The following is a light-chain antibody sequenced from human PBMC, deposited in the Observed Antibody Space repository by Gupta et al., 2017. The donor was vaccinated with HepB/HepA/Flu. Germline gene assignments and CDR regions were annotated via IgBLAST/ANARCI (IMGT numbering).Light chain of an antibody. J-gene: IGLJ2*01. Sequence: QSVLTQPPSVSAAPGQKVAISCSGGSSNIGKNYVSWYQQFPGTEPKRLIYENNKRPSGIPDRFSCYKSGTYATRGITGLQTGDEADDYCGKWDSSLSAGVFGGGTKLTVL. V-gene: IGLV1-51*02. CDR1: SSNIGKNY. CDR3: GKWDSSLSAGV. CDR2: ENN.